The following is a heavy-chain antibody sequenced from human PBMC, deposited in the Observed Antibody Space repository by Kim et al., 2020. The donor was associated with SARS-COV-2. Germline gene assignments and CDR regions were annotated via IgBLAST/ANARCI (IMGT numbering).Heavy chain of an antibody. Sequence: GGSLRLSCAASGFTFSSYDMHLVRQATGKGLEWVSAIGTAGDPYYPGSVKGRFTISRENAKNSLYLQMNSLRAGDTAVYYCARGGFGAGRSDEEAQDYGMDVWGQGTTVTVSS. CDR1: GFTFSSYD. V-gene: IGHV3-13*05. D-gene: IGHD3-10*01. J-gene: IGHJ6*02. CDR3: ARGGFGAGRSDEEAQDYGMDV. CDR2: IGTAGDP.